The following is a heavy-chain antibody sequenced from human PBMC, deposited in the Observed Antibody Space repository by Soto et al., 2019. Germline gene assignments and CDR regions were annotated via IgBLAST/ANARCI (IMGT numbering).Heavy chain of an antibody. D-gene: IGHD1-26*01. V-gene: IGHV3-15*01. CDR2: IKSKTDGGTT. CDR3: TTGGLASGSLDAFDI. Sequence: GGSLRLSCAASGFTFSNAWMSWVRQDPGKGLEWVGRIKSKTDGGTTDYAAPVKGRFTISRDDSKNTLYLQMNSLKTEDTAVYYCTTGGLASGSLDAFDIWGQGTMVTVSS. CDR1: GFTFSNAW. J-gene: IGHJ3*02.